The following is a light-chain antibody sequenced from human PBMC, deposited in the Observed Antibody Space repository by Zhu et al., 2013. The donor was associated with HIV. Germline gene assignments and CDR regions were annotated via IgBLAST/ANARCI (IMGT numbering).Light chain of an antibody. CDR2: AAS. CDR3: QEAHTFPFT. Sequence: DIQMTQSPSSVSASVGDRVTITCRASQGVNTWLAWYQQKPGKAPKLLISAASTLQSGVPSRFSGSGSGTDFSLTISSLQPEDFATYYCQEAHTFPFTFGQGTKLEIK. V-gene: IGKV1-12*01. J-gene: IGKJ2*01. CDR1: QGVNTW.